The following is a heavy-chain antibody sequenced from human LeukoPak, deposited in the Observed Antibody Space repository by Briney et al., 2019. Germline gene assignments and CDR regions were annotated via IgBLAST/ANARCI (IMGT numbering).Heavy chain of an antibody. D-gene: IGHD5-18*01. CDR3: ARRESGYSYGDNWFDP. V-gene: IGHV5-51*01. CDR2: IYPGDSDT. J-gene: IGHJ5*02. Sequence: GESLKISCKGSGYSFTSYSIGTVRQMPGKGLEWMAIIYPGDSDTRYSPSFQGQVTISADKSISTAYLQWSSLKASDTAMYYCARRESGYSYGDNWFDPWGQGTLVTVSS. CDR1: GYSFTSYS.